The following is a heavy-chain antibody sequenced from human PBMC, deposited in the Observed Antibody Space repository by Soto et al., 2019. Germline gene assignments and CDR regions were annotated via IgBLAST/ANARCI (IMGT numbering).Heavy chain of an antibody. CDR3: ARDQGTMIVVVTFDY. CDR2: ISWNSGSI. Sequence: SLRLSCAAFGFTFDDYAMHWVRQAPGKGLEWLSGISWNSGSIDYADSVKGRFTISRDNSKNTLYLQMNSLRAEDTAVYYCARDQGTMIVVVTFDYWGQGTLVTVSS. D-gene: IGHD3-22*01. J-gene: IGHJ4*02. CDR1: GFTFDDYA. V-gene: IGHV3-9*01.